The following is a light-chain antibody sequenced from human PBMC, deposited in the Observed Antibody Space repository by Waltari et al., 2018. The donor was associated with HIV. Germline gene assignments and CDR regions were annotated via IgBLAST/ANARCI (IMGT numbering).Light chain of an antibody. Sequence: SYVLTQPPSVSVAPGKTARITCGGNNIGSKSVHWYQQKPGQAPVLVIYYDSDRPSGIPERFSGSNSGNTATLTISRVEAGDEADYYCQVWDSSSDRGVFGTGTKVTVL. V-gene: IGLV3-21*04. CDR2: YDS. J-gene: IGLJ1*01. CDR1: NIGSKS. CDR3: QVWDSSSDRGV.